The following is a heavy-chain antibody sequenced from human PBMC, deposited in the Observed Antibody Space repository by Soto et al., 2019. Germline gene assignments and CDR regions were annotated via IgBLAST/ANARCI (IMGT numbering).Heavy chain of an antibody. D-gene: IGHD3-16*02. V-gene: IGHV4-31*03. CDR1: GGSISSGGYY. J-gene: IGHJ4*02. Sequence: PSETLSLTCTVSGGSISSGGYYWSWIRQHPGKGLEWIGYIYYSGSTFYNPSLQSRVTISVDTSKNQFSLKLSSVTAADTAVYYCARDAGGSQSSLSLYFDYWGQGTLVTVSS. CDR2: IYYSGST. CDR3: ARDAGGSQSSLSLYFDY.